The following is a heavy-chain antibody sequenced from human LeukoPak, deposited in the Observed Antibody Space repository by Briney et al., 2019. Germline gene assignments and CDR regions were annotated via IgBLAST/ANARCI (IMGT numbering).Heavy chain of an antibody. CDR2: ISAYNGNT. Sequence: GASVKVSCKASGYTFTSYGISWVRQAPGQGLEWMGWISAYNGNTNYAQKLQGRVTMTTDTSTSTAYMELRSLRSEDTAVYYCATIYGDYRYPSLDYWGQGTLVTVSS. CDR1: GYTFTSYG. J-gene: IGHJ4*02. CDR3: ATIYGDYRYPSLDY. D-gene: IGHD4-17*01. V-gene: IGHV1-18*01.